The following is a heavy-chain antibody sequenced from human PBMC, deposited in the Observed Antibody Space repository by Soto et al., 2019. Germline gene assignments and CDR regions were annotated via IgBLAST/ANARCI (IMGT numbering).Heavy chain of an antibody. D-gene: IGHD5-18*01. CDR2: LRDSGVSP. CDR1: GFPFSSYA. CDR3: AKMTSDGYGRNYGIDV. J-gene: IGHJ6*02. V-gene: IGHV3-23*01. Sequence: EVHLLESGGGLVQPGGYLRLSCAGSGFPFSSYAMSWVRQAPEKGLEWVSALRDSGVSPYYAASVKGRFTISRDNSQNRLYLRMDSLRVEDTALYYSAKMTSDGYGRNYGIDVWGQGTTVTVSS.